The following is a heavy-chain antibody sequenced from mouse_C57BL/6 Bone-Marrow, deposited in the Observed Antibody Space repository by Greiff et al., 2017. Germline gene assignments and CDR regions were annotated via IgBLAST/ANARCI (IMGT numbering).Heavy chain of an antibody. CDR1: GYTFTEYT. D-gene: IGHD1-1*01. CDR2: IDPSDSYT. CDR3: ASYYGSSYYFDY. V-gene: IGHV1-59*01. Sequence: VQLQQSGAELVKPGASVKLSCKASGYTFTEYTIHWVKQRSGQGLEWIGVIDPSDSYTNYNQKFKGKATLTVDTSSSTAYMQLSSLTSEDSAVYYCASYYGSSYYFDYWGQGTTLTVSS. J-gene: IGHJ2*01.